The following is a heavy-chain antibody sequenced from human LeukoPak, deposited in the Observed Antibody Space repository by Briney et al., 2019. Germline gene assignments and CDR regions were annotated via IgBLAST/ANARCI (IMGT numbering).Heavy chain of an antibody. Sequence: GASVKVSCKASGYTFTGYYMHWVRQAPGQGLEWMGWINPNSGGTNYAQKFQGRVTMTRDTSISTAYMELSRLRSDDTAVYYCARGVVLMVYEAPVYYYYYMDVWGKGTTVTVSS. J-gene: IGHJ6*03. D-gene: IGHD2-8*01. CDR2: INPNSGGT. V-gene: IGHV1-2*02. CDR1: GYTFTGYY. CDR3: ARGVVLMVYEAPVYYYYYMDV.